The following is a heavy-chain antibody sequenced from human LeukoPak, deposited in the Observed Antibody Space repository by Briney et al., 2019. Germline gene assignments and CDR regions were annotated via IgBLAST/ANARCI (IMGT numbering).Heavy chain of an antibody. J-gene: IGHJ6*02. CDR3: ARGVIAAAGQYYYYYYGIDV. CDR1: GFTFSSYA. Sequence: GESLRLSCAASGFTFSSYAMLWVRQAPGKGLEWVAVISYEGSNKYYADSVTGRFTISRVNSQNTLYLQMNSLRSEDTAVYYCARGVIAAAGQYYYYYYGIDVWGQGTTVTVS. CDR2: ISYEGSNK. D-gene: IGHD6-13*01. V-gene: IGHV3-30-3*01.